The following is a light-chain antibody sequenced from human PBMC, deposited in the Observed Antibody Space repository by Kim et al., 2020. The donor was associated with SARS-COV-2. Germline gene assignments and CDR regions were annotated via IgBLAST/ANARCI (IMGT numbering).Light chain of an antibody. CDR3: SSYTSSSTYV. CDR2: DVS. CDR1: SSDVGGYNY. Sequence: QSALTQPASVSGSPGQSITISCTGTSSDVGGYNYVSWYQQHPGKAPKLMIYDVSKRPSGVSNHFSGSKSGNTASLTISGLQAEDEADYYYSSYTSSSTYVFGTGTKVTVL. V-gene: IGLV2-14*01. J-gene: IGLJ1*01.